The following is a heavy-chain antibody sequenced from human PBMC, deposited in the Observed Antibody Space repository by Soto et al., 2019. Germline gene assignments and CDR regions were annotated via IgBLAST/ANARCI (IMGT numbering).Heavy chain of an antibody. V-gene: IGHV4-59*01. CDR3: ARDRAAYGNDAFDI. D-gene: IGHD6-25*01. CDR1: GGSISSYY. Sequence: SETLSLTCTVSGGSISSYYWSWIRQPPGKGLEWIGYIYYSGSTNYNPSLKSRVTISVDTSKNQFSLKLSSVTAADTAVYYCARDRAAYGNDAFDIWGQGTMVTVSS. J-gene: IGHJ3*02. CDR2: IYYSGST.